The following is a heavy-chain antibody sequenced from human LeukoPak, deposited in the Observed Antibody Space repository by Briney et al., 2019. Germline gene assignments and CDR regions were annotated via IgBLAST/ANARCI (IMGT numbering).Heavy chain of an antibody. D-gene: IGHD3-22*01. V-gene: IGHV4-61*01. CDR3: ARDPSGYFNY. CDR1: GGSVSSGSYY. J-gene: IGHJ4*02. CDR2: VYDSGST. Sequence: SETLSLTCNVSGGSVSSGSYYWSWIRQPPGKGLEWIGYVYDSGSTNYNAALKSRVTISADTSKNQFSLKLGSVTTADTAKYYCARDPSGYFNYWGQGILVTVSS.